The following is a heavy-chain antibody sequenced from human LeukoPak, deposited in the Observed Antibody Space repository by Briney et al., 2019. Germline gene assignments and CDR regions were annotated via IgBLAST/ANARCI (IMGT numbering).Heavy chain of an antibody. CDR3: AKSDWFDP. CDR2: ISYDGSNK. J-gene: IGHJ5*02. Sequence: GGSLRLSCAASGFTFSSYGMHWVRQAPGKGLEWVGVISYDGSNKYYADSVKGRFTISRDNSKNTLYLQMNSLRAEDTAVYYCAKSDWFDPWGQGTLVTVSS. D-gene: IGHD2-21*01. V-gene: IGHV3-30*18. CDR1: GFTFSSYG.